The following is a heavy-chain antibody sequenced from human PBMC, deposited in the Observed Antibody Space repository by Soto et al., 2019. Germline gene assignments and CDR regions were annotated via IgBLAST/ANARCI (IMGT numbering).Heavy chain of an antibody. D-gene: IGHD3-10*01. J-gene: IGHJ4*02. CDR2: IPHNGGHQ. Sequence: QVQLVESGGGVVQPGRSLRLSCAASGFTFSDYPMHWVRQAPGKGLEWVAAIPHNGGHQFFADSVRGRFTISRDNSKNTLFLQMNSLRAEDTAVYFCAKGRNRHVTMVAGLDYWGQGALVTVSS. V-gene: IGHV3-30*18. CDR1: GFTFSDYP. CDR3: AKGRNRHVTMVAGLDY.